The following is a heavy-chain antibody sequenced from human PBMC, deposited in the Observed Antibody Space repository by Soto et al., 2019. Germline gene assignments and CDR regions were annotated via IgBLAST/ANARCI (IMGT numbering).Heavy chain of an antibody. V-gene: IGHV6-1*01. CDR1: GDSVSSNSAA. D-gene: IGHD6-19*01. Sequence: KQSQTLSLTCAISGDSVSSNSAAWNWIRQSPSRGLEWLGRTYYRSKWYNDYAVSVKSRITINPDTSKNQYSLQLNSVTPEDTAVYYCARTRTYSSGWNYYYYYYMDVWGKGTTVTVSS. J-gene: IGHJ6*03. CDR3: ARTRTYSSGWNYYYYYYMDV. CDR2: TYYRSKWYN.